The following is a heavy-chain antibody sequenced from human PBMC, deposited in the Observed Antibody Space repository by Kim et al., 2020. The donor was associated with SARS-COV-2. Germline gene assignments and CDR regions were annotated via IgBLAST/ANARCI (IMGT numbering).Heavy chain of an antibody. CDR3: AREPHVVPAVDP. CDR1: GGSFSGYY. J-gene: IGHJ5*02. Sequence: SETLSLTCAVYGGSFSGYYWSWIRQPPGKGLEWIGEINHSGSTNYNPSLKSRVTISVDTSKNQFSLKLSSVTAADTAVYYCAREPHVVPAVDPWGQGTLVTVSS. CDR2: INHSGST. V-gene: IGHV4-34*01. D-gene: IGHD2-2*01.